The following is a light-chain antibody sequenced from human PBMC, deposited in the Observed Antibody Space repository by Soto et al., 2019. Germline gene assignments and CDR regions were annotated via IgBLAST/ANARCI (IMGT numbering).Light chain of an antibody. Sequence: QSVLTQPPSAFGTPGQRVTISCSGSSSNIGSNTVNWYQQLPGTAPKLLIYSNNQRPSGVPDRFSGSKSGTSASLAISGLQSEDEADYYCAAWDDSLNGPLYVFGTGTKLTVL. V-gene: IGLV1-44*01. J-gene: IGLJ1*01. CDR3: AAWDDSLNGPLYV. CDR2: SNN. CDR1: SSNIGSNT.